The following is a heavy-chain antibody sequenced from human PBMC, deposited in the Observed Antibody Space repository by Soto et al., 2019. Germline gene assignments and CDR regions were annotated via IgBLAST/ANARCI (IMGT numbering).Heavy chain of an antibody. V-gene: IGHV3-23*01. CDR3: AKRRGAGGHFDY. CDR1: GFTFSSYA. Sequence: GGSLRLSFSYSGFTFSSYAMVFFRQRPGKGLEWVAVVSIGGSTHYADSVRGRFTISRDNYKNTLSLQMNSLTAEDTAVYFCAKRRGAGGHFDYWGQGALVTVSS. CDR2: VSIGGST. J-gene: IGHJ4*02. D-gene: IGHD2-15*01.